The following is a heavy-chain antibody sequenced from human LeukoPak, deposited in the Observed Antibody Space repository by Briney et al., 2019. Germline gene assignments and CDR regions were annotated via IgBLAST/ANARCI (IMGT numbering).Heavy chain of an antibody. CDR1: GYTFTSYG. CDR2: INPNSGGT. J-gene: IGHJ4*02. Sequence: ASVKVSCKASGYTFTSYGISWVRQAPGQGLEWMGWINPNSGGTNYAQKFQGRVTMTRDTSISTAYMELSRLRSDDTAVYYCARWADILTLDYWGQGTLVTVSS. D-gene: IGHD3-9*01. V-gene: IGHV1-2*02. CDR3: ARWADILTLDY.